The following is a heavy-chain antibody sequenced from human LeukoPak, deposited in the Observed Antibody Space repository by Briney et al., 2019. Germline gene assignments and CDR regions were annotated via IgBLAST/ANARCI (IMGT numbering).Heavy chain of an antibody. V-gene: IGHV1-18*01. J-gene: IGHJ4*02. CDR3: ARYSSGWYHFDS. CDR2: ISACNGNT. Sequence: ASVKVSCKASGYTFTSHGISWVRQAPGQGLEWMGWISACNGNTNYAQKLQGRVTMTTDTSTSTAYMELRSPRSDDTAVYYCARYSSGWYHFDSWGQGTLVTVSS. CDR1: GYTFTSHG. D-gene: IGHD6-19*01.